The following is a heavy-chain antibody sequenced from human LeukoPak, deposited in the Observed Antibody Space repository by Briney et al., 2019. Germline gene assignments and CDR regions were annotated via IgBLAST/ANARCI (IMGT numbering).Heavy chain of an antibody. V-gene: IGHV1-69*04. CDR3: ARGSTESGGSALYYYYYMDV. CDR2: IIPILGIA. CDR1: GGTFSGYA. J-gene: IGHJ6*03. D-gene: IGHD2-15*01. Sequence: ASVKVSCKASGGTFSGYAISWVRQAPGQGLEWMGRIIPILGIANYAQKFQGRVTITADKSTSTAYMELSSLRSEDTAVYYCARGSTESGGSALYYYYYMDVWGKGTTVTVSS.